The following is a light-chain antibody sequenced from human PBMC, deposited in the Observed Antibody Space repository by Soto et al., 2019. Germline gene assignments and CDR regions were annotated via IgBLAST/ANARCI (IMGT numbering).Light chain of an antibody. CDR1: SKEGCGYNY. Sequence: SVLTRPPPRSGAPGQSVTHSFTWNSKEGCGYNYVSWYQQHPGKAPKLMIYDVSNRPSGVSNRFSGSKSGNTASLTISGLQAEDEADYYCSSYTSSSTPLYGFGTGTKVTVL. V-gene: IGLV2-14*01. CDR3: SSYTSSSTPLYG. J-gene: IGLJ1*01. CDR2: DVS.